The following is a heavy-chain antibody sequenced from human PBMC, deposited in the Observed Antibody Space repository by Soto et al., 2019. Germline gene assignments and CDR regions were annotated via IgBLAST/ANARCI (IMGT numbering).Heavy chain of an antibody. CDR2: IIPIFDTA. V-gene: IGHV1-69*12. Sequence: QVQLVQSGAEVKKPGSSVKVSCKASGGTFSSYAISWVRQAPGQGLEWMGGIIPIFDTADYVQKFQGRVTITADESTSTAYMELSSLRSEDTAVYYCASHGITGTWVYYYGMDVWGQGTTVTVSS. D-gene: IGHD1-7*01. J-gene: IGHJ6*02. CDR1: GGTFSSYA. CDR3: ASHGITGTWVYYYGMDV.